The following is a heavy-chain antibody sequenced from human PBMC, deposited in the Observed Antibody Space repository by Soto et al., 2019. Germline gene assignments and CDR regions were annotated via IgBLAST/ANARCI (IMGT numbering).Heavy chain of an antibody. Sequence: QVQLQQWGAGLLKPSETLSLTCAVYGGSFSGYYWSWIRQPPGKGLEWIGEINHSGSTNYNPSLKSRVTISVDTSKNQFSLKLSSVTAADTAVYYCARGLKGQTLKGLKNYYGSGSAFDYWGQGTLVTVSS. D-gene: IGHD3-10*01. J-gene: IGHJ4*02. CDR2: INHSGST. CDR3: ARGLKGQTLKGLKNYYGSGSAFDY. V-gene: IGHV4-34*01. CDR1: GGSFSGYY.